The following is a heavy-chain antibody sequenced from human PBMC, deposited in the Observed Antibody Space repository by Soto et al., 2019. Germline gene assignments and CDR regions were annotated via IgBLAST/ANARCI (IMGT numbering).Heavy chain of an antibody. J-gene: IGHJ5*02. V-gene: IGHV4-39*01. D-gene: IGHD3-3*01. CDR1: GGSVSSSSYN. Sequence: LETLSLICTVSGGSVSSSSYNWGWIRQPPGKGLEWIGSIYYSGSTYYNPSLKSRVTISVDTSKNQFSLKLSSVTAADTAVYYCARQESITIFGVTPSWFDPWGQGTLVTVSS. CDR3: ARQESITIFGVTPSWFDP. CDR2: IYYSGST.